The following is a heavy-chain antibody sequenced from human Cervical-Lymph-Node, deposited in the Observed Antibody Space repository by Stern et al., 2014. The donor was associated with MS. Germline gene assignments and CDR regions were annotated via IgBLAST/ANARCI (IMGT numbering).Heavy chain of an antibody. J-gene: IGHJ4*02. D-gene: IGHD1-26*01. CDR2: ISAYNGNI. Sequence: VQLVESGPEVKKPGASVKVSCKASGFTFSNYGLSWVRQAPGQGLEWMGWISAYNGNIDLAQKFQGRLTMTTDTSTSTVYMELNSLRSDDTAEYYCMRDRGRVATTTGDFWGQGTLVTVPT. CDR3: MRDRGRVATTTGDF. CDR1: GFTFSNYG. V-gene: IGHV1-18*01.